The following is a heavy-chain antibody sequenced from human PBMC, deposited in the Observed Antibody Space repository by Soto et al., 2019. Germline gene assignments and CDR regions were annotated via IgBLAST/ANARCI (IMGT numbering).Heavy chain of an antibody. D-gene: IGHD3-10*01. Sequence: GGSLRLSCAASGFTFSSYSMNWVRQAPGQGLEWVSSISSSSSYIYYADSVKGRFTISRDNAKNSLYLQMNSLRAEDKAVYYFARNLFIAQITMVRGAPFGMDVWGQGTTVTVS. CDR3: ARNLFIAQITMVRGAPFGMDV. J-gene: IGHJ6*02. V-gene: IGHV3-21*01. CDR2: ISSSSSYI. CDR1: GFTFSSYS.